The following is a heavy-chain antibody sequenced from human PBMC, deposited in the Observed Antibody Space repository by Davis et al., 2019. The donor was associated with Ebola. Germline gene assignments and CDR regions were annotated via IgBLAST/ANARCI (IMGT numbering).Heavy chain of an antibody. CDR3: LYGMDV. CDR2: ISSSSSTI. V-gene: IGHV3-48*01. CDR1: GFTFSSYS. Sequence: GGSRRLSCAASGFTFSSYSMNWVRQAPGKGLEWVSYISSSSSTIYYADSVKGRFTISRDNAKNSLYLQMNSLRVEDTAVYYCLYGMDVWGQGTTVTVSS. J-gene: IGHJ6*02.